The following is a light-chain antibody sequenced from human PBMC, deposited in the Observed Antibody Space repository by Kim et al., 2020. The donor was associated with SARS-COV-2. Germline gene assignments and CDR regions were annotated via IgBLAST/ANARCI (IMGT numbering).Light chain of an antibody. CDR3: QSYNRDNVL. J-gene: IGLJ2*01. V-gene: IGLV6-57*03. CDR1: SGRSADND. CDR2: GDD. Sequence: GSTITRSCTRTSGRSADNDVQWYRQRPGVVPTTVLYGDDQRPSGVSDRFSGSIDNSSNSASLTISGLRTEDEADYYCQSYNRDNVLFGGGTQLTVL.